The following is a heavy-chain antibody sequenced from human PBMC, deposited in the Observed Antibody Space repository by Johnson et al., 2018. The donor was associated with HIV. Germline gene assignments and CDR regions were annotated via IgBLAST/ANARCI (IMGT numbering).Heavy chain of an antibody. CDR1: GFTVSSNY. CDR2: IYSGGST. CDR3: ASAKSGSFDAFDI. D-gene: IGHD1-26*01. V-gene: IGHV3-66*01. J-gene: IGHJ3*02. Sequence: VRLVESGGGSVQPGGSLRLSCAASGFTVSSNYMSWVRQAPGKGLEWVSVIYSGGSTYYADSVKGRFTISRDNSKNTLYLQMNSLIAEDTAVYYCASAKSGSFDAFDIWGQGTMVTVSS.